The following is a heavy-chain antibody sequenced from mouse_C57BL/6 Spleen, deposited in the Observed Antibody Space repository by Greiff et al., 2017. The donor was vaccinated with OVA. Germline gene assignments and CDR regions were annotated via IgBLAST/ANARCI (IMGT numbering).Heavy chain of an antibody. Sequence: VQLQQSGPELVKPGASVKIPCKASGYTFTDYNMDWVKQSHGKSLEWIGDINPNNGGTIYNQKFKGKATLTVDKSSSTAYMELRSLTSEDTAVXYCARADWVLYAMDYWGQGTSVTVSS. CDR1: GYTFTDYN. D-gene: IGHD4-1*01. V-gene: IGHV1-18*01. CDR3: ARADWVLYAMDY. J-gene: IGHJ4*01. CDR2: INPNNGGT.